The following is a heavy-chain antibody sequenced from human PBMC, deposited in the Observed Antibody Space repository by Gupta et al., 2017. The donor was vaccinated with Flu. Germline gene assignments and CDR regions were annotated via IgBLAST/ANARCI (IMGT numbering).Heavy chain of an antibody. J-gene: IGHJ3*02. V-gene: IGHV3-9*01. CDR3: AKLMSPEDIVVVPAASNKGYAFDI. Sequence: EVQLVESGGGLVQPGRSLRLSCAASGFTFDDYAMHWVRQAPGTGLEWVSGISWNSGSIGYADSVKGRFTISRDNAKNSLYLQMNSLRAEDTALYYCAKLMSPEDIVVVPAASNKGYAFDIWGQGTMVTVSS. CDR2: ISWNSGSI. D-gene: IGHD2-2*01. CDR1: GFTFDDYA.